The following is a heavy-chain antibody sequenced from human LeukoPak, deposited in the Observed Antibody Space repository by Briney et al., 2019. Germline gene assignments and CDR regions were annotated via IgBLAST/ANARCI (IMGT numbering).Heavy chain of an antibody. CDR3: ARAKHGYGDYGGNAFDI. Sequence: GGSLRLSCAASGFTFSSYEMNWVRQAPGKGLEWVSYISSSGSTIYYADSVKGRFTISRDNAKNSLYLQMNSLRAEDTAVYYCARAKHGYGDYGGNAFDIWGQGTMVTVSS. CDR2: ISSSGSTI. CDR1: GFTFSSYE. V-gene: IGHV3-48*03. J-gene: IGHJ3*02. D-gene: IGHD4-17*01.